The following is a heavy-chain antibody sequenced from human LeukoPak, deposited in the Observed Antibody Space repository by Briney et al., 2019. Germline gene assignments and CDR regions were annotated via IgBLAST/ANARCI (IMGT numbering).Heavy chain of an antibody. V-gene: IGHV1-46*01. CDR1: GYTFTSYY. CDR3: ARDTGSSVQGY. CDR2: INPSGGST. Sequence: ASVKVSCKASGYTFTSYYMHWVRQAPGQGLEWMGVINPSGGSTSYAQKFQGRVTVTRDTSTSTVYMELSSLTSEDTAMYYCARDTGSSVQGYWGQGTLVTVSS. D-gene: IGHD2-2*01. J-gene: IGHJ4*02.